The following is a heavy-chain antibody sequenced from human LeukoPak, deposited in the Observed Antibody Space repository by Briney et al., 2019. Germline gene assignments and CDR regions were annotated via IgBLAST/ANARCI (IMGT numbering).Heavy chain of an antibody. CDR1: GFVFYDYA. CDR2: ISWNSGSI. J-gene: IGHJ4*02. CDR3: ARSWYYFDW. Sequence: GGSLRLSCEATGFVFYDYAMHWVRQAPGKGLEWVSGISWNSGSIGYADSVKGRFTISRDNAKSSLYLQMNSLRAEDTAFYYCARSWYYFDWWGQGTLVTVSS. D-gene: IGHD6-13*01. V-gene: IGHV3-9*01.